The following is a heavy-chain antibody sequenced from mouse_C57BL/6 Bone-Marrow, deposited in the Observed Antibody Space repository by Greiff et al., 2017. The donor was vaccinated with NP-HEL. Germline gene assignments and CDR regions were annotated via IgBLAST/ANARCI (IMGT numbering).Heavy chain of an antibody. J-gene: IGHJ3*01. CDR1: GYTFTSYW. V-gene: IGHV1-69*01. D-gene: IGHD1-1*01. CDR3: AASHYYGSSPAWFAY. Sequence: QVQLQQPGAELVMPGASVKLSCKASGYTFTSYWMHWVKQRPGQGLEWIGEIDPSDSYTNYNQKFKGKSTLTVDKSSSTAYMQLSSLTSEDSAVYYCAASHYYGSSPAWFAYWAKGLWSLSLQ. CDR2: IDPSDSYT.